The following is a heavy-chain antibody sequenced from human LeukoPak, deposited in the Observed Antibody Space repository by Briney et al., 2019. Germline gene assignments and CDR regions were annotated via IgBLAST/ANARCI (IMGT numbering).Heavy chain of an antibody. CDR1: GFTFSNYA. D-gene: IGHD5-12*01. CDR2: ISYDARIE. CDR3: TRFRNVRRGSDGYFFDY. V-gene: IGHV3-30*04. J-gene: IGHJ4*02. Sequence: GGSLRLSCAVSGFTFSNYAMHWVRQAPGKGLEWVAAISYDARIEHYADSVKGRFTISRDNSKNTLYLQMTSLRTEDTAVYYCTRFRNVRRGSDGYFFDYWGQGTLVTVSS.